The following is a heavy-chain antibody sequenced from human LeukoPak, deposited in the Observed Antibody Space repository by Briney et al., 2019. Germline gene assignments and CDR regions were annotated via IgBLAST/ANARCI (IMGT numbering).Heavy chain of an antibody. CDR3: AKRQRSNGYYATFDY. CDR2: ISYDGSNE. CDR1: GFTFSSYT. D-gene: IGHD5-18*01. J-gene: IGHJ4*02. Sequence: PGGSLRLSCAASGFTFSSYTMHWVRQAPGKGLEWVAVISYDGSNEYYADSVKGRFTISRDNSKNTLYLQMNSLRAEDTAVYYCAKRQRSNGYYATFDYWGQGTLVTVSS. V-gene: IGHV3-30*07.